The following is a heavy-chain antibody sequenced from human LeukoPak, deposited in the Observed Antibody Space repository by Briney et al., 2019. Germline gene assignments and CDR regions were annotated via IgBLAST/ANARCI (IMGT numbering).Heavy chain of an antibody. D-gene: IGHD3-10*01. CDR3: ARDWRGPGITMVRGGSIYYMDV. Sequence: SETLSLTCTVSSGSISSYYWSWIRQPPGKGLEWIGYIYYSGSTNYNPSLKSRVTISVDTSKNQFSLKLSSVTAADTAVYYCARDWRGPGITMVRGGSIYYMDVWGKGTTVTISS. V-gene: IGHV4-59*01. CDR2: IYYSGST. CDR1: SGSISSYY. J-gene: IGHJ6*03.